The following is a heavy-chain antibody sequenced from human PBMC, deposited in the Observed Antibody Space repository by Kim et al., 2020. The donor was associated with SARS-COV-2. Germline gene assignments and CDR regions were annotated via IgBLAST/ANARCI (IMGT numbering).Heavy chain of an antibody. J-gene: IGHJ6*02. CDR3: ARDAFSHHYYDSSGYYYYYYGMDV. CDR2: IYYSGST. V-gene: IGHV4-59*01. D-gene: IGHD3-22*01. Sequence: SETLSLTCTVSGGSISSYYWSWIRQPPGKGLEWIGYIYYSGSTNYNPSLKSRVTISVDTSKNQFSLKLSSVTAADTAVYYCARDAFSHHYYDSSGYYYYYYGMDVWGQGNTVTVSS. CDR1: GGSISSYY.